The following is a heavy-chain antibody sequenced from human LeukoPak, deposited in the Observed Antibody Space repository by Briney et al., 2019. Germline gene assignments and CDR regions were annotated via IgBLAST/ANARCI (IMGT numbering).Heavy chain of an antibody. D-gene: IGHD2-2*01. CDR3: ARARDPYQLLTY. J-gene: IGHJ4*02. Sequence: SETLSLTCTVSGGSISSGGYYWSWIRQPPGKGLEWIGYIYHSGSTYYNPSLKSRVTISVDRSKNQFSLKLSSVPAADTAVYYCARARDPYQLLTYWGQGTLVTVSS. CDR2: IYHSGST. CDR1: GGSISSGGYY. V-gene: IGHV4-30-2*01.